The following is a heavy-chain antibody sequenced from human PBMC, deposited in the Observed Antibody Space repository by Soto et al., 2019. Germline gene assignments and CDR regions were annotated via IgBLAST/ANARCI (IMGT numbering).Heavy chain of an antibody. V-gene: IGHV1-18*01. D-gene: IGHD3-3*01. J-gene: IGHJ6*02. CDR3: ARVSVGIFGVVIIGGMDV. CDR2: ISAYNGNT. CDR1: GYTFTSYG. Sequence: QVQLVQSGAEVKKPGASVKVSCKASGYTFTSYGISWVRQAPEQGLEWMGWISAYNGNTNYAQKLQGRVTMTTDTSTSTAYMELRSLRSDDTAVYYCARVSVGIFGVVIIGGMDVWGQGTTVTVSS.